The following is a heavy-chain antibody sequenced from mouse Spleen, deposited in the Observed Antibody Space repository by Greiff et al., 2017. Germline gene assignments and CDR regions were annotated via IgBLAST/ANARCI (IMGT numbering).Heavy chain of an antibody. CDR3: AIGRSTMITWFAY. Sequence: VQLQQPGAELVKPGASVKVSCKASGYTFTSYRMHWVKQRPGQGLEWIGRIHPSDSDTNYNQKFKGKATLTVDKSSSTAYMQLSSLTSEDSAVSYYAIGRSTMITWFAYWGQGTLVTVSA. V-gene: IGHV1-74*01. CDR1: GYTFTSYR. J-gene: IGHJ3*01. CDR2: IHPSDSDT. D-gene: IGHD2-4*01.